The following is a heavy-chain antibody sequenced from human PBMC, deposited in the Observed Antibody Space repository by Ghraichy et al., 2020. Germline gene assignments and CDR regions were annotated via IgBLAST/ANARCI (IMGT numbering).Heavy chain of an antibody. Sequence: GGSLRLSCAASGFNFSSYAMSWVRQSPGKGLEWVSAIISSGGDTYYADSVKGRFTISRDNSKNTLYLQMNSLRDEDTAVYYCAKMGSATWGIYYYMDVWGKGTTVTVSS. CDR3: AKMGSATWGIYYYMDV. D-gene: IGHD7-27*01. J-gene: IGHJ6*03. V-gene: IGHV3-23*01. CDR2: IISSGGDT. CDR1: GFNFSSYA.